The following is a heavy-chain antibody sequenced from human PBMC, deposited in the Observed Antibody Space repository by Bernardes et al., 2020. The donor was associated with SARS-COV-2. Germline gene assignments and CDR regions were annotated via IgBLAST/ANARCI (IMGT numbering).Heavy chain of an antibody. Sequence: GGSLRLSCAASGFTFSSYSMNWVRQAPGKGLEWVSSISSSSNYIYYADSVKGRFTISRDNAKNSLYLQMNSLRAEDMAVYYCASPGITGTTGWFDPWGQGTLVTVSS. CDR1: GFTFSSYS. V-gene: IGHV3-21*01. D-gene: IGHD1-7*01. CDR3: ASPGITGTTGWFDP. CDR2: ISSSSNYI. J-gene: IGHJ5*02.